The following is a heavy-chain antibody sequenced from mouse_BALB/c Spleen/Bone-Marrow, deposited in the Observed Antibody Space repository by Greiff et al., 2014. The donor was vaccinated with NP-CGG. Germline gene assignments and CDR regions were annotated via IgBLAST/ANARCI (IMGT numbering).Heavy chain of an antibody. CDR3: TRGGNWDDFGS. D-gene: IGHD4-1*01. CDR1: GFTFSSFG. Sequence: DVMLVESGGGLVQPGGSRKLSCAASGFTFSSFGMHWVRQAPEKGLEWVAYISSGSSTIFYADTVKGRFTVSRDNPKNTLFLQMTSLRSEDTAMYFCTRGGNWDDFGSWGQGTTLTVSS. V-gene: IGHV5-17*02. CDR2: ISSGSSTI. J-gene: IGHJ2*01.